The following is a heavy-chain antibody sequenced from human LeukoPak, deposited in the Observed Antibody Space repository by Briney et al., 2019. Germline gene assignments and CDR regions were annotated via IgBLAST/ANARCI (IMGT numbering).Heavy chain of an antibody. CDR1: GYTFTSYD. CDR3: ARGLWGYDFWSGYHTDAFDI. J-gene: IGHJ3*02. CDR2: MNPNSGNT. Sequence: ASVKVSCKASGYTFTSYDINWVRQATGQGLEWMGWMNPNSGNTGYAQKFQGRVTITRNTSISTAYMELSSLRSEDTAVYYCARGLWGYDFWSGYHTDAFDIWGQGTMVTVSS. D-gene: IGHD3-3*01. V-gene: IGHV1-8*03.